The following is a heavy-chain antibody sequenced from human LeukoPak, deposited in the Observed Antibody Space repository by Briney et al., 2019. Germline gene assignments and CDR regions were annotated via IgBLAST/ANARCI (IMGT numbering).Heavy chain of an antibody. CDR3: AKGRLGYCSGGSCGYFDY. D-gene: IGHD2-15*01. J-gene: IGHJ4*02. CDR1: GFPFEDYA. V-gene: IGHV3-9*01. CDR2: ISWSSGSL. Sequence: GGSLRLSCAASGFPFEDYAMHWVRQAPGKGLEWVSGISWSSGSLGYADSVKGRFTISRDNAKNSLYLQMNSLRPEDTALYYCAKGRLGYCSGGSCGYFDYWGQGTPVTVSS.